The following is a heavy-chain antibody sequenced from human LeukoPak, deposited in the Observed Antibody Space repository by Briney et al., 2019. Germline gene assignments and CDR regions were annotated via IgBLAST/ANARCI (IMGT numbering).Heavy chain of an antibody. J-gene: IGHJ4*02. V-gene: IGHV1-8*01. CDR2: MNPKSRNT. Sequence: ASVKVSCKASGYTFTTYDINWVRQAPGQGLEWMAWMNPKSRNTGFAQNFQGRLTMTRNTSIGTAYMELRSLKFDDTAIYYCARGQGWLSAFDFWGQGTLVAVSS. CDR1: GYTFTTYD. CDR3: ARGQGWLSAFDF. D-gene: IGHD5-12*01.